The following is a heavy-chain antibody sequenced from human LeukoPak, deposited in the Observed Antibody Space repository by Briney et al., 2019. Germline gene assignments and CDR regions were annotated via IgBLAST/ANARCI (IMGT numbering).Heavy chain of an antibody. J-gene: IGHJ4*02. V-gene: IGHV6-1*01. CDR2: TYYMSKWYN. D-gene: IGHD1-26*01. CDR1: GDSVSSNTAG. Sequence: SQTLSLTCAISGDSVSSNTAGWNWIRQSPSRGLEWLGRTYYMSKWYNDYAMSVKSRITISPDTSKNQFSLQLSSVTPDDSAMYFCARQRKWDLLIGENYFDSWGQGTPVTVSS. CDR3: ARQRKWDLLIGENYFDS.